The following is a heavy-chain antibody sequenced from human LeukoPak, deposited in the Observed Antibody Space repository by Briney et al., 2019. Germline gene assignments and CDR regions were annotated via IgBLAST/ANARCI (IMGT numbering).Heavy chain of an antibody. J-gene: IGHJ4*02. V-gene: IGHV4-59*08. CDR1: GGSISSYY. CDR2: IYYSGST. D-gene: IGHD3-10*01. CDR3: AAFGEFLYPIDY. Sequence: SETLSLTCTVSGGSISSYYWSWIQQPPGKGLEWIGYIYYSGSTNYNPSLKSRVTISVDTSKNQFSLKLSSVTAADTAVYYCAAFGEFLYPIDYWGQGTLVTVSS.